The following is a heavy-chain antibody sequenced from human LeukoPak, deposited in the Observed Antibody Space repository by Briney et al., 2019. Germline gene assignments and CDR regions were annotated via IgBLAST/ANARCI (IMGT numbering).Heavy chain of an antibody. CDR2: ISWNSGKT. CDR1: GITFDDYA. V-gene: IGHV3-9*01. CDR3: VAGSGYPPADAFYI. J-gene: IGHJ3*02. Sequence: GGSLRLSCAASGITFDDYAMYWVRQAPGKGLEWVAGISWNSGKTGYADSVKGRFTVSRDNAKNSLFLQMNSLRTEDAALYYCVAGSGYPPADAFYIWGQGTRVTVSS. D-gene: IGHD3-3*01.